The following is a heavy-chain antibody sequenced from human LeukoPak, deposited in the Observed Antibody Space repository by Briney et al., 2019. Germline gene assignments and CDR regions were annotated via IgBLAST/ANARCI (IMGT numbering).Heavy chain of an antibody. J-gene: IGHJ4*02. CDR1: GLTFGNYG. CDR3: AEVESSYCRI. Sequence: GGSLRLSCVASGLTFGNYGMNWVRQAPGKGLEWVSSIGGGGYTTYYADSVRGRFTISRDNSKNSMYLQMSSLRAEHTAIYYCAEVESSYCRIWGQGTLVTVSS. D-gene: IGHD3-10*01. CDR2: IGGGGYTT. V-gene: IGHV3-23*01.